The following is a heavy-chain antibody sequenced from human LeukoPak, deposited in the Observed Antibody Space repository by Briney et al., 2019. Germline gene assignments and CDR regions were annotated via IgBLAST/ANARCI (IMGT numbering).Heavy chain of an antibody. CDR2: ISSSSSYI. J-gene: IGHJ6*03. Sequence: PGGSLRLSCAASGFTFSSYSMNWVRQAPGKGLEWVSSISSSSSYIYYADSVKGRFTISRDNARNSLYLQMNSLRVEDTAVYSCARHVEIPSAAPDYYYYYYMDVWGIGTTVTVSS. CDR3: ARHVEIPSAAPDYYYYYYMDV. V-gene: IGHV3-21*01. D-gene: IGHD6-25*01. CDR1: GFTFSSYS.